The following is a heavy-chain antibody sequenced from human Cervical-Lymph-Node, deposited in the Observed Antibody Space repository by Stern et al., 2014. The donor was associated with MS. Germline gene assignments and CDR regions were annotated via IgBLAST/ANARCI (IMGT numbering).Heavy chain of an antibody. D-gene: IGHD3-9*01. V-gene: IGHV1-69*01. CDR2: IIPIFGTA. Sequence: QVQLGQSGAEVKKPGSSVKVSCKASGGTFSSYAISWVRQAPGQGLEWMGGIIPIFGTANYAQKLQGRVTITADESTSTAYMELSSLRSEDTAVYYCARSSVPYDILTGYLFDYWGQGTLVTVSS. CDR3: ARSSVPYDILTGYLFDY. J-gene: IGHJ4*02. CDR1: GGTFSSYA.